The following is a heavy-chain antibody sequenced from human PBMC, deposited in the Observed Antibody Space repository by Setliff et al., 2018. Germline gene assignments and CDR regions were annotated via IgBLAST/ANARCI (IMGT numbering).Heavy chain of an antibody. D-gene: IGHD3-22*01. CDR3: ARINSYVSSGYYYAPDY. CDR1: GYTYTNYG. J-gene: IGHJ4*02. V-gene: IGHV1-18*01. Sequence: SVKVSCKASGYTYTNYGITWVRQAPGQGLEWMGWINNYSFKTNYPQKFLGRVTMTTDTSTSTAYMELKSLRSDDTAVYYCARINSYVSSGYYYAPDYWGQGTLVTVSS. CDR2: INNYSFKT.